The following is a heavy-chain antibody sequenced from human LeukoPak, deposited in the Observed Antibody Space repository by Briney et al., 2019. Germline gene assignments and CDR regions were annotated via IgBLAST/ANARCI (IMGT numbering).Heavy chain of an antibody. Sequence: PSETLSLTCAVYGGSFSGYYWSWIRQPPGKGLEWIGSIYDSGSTYYNPSLKSRVTISVDTSKNQFSLKLNSVTAADTAVYYCARHYGPWGQGTQVTVSS. CDR2: IYDSGST. V-gene: IGHV4-34*01. J-gene: IGHJ5*02. CDR3: ARHYGP. CDR1: GGSFSGYY. D-gene: IGHD3-16*01.